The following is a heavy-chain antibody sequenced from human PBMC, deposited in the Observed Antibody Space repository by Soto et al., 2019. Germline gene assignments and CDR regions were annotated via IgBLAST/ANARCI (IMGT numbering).Heavy chain of an antibody. CDR2: ITGGGFST. D-gene: IGHD3-10*01. V-gene: IGHV3-23*01. CDR1: GFIFSRYA. CDR3: AKGGVRGVQMDV. Sequence: EVQLLESGGGLVQPGGSLRLSCAASGFIFSRYAMTWVRRAPGKGLEWVSAITGGGFSTYYTDSVKGRFTISRDNSKNTLYLQMNRLRAEDTAVYFCAKGGVRGVQMDVWGQGTTVTVSS. J-gene: IGHJ6*02.